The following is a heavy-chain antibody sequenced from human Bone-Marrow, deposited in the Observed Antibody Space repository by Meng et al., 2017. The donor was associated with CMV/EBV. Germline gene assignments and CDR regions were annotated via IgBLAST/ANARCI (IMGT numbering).Heavy chain of an antibody. V-gene: IGHV3-30-3*01. CDR1: GFTFSSYA. CDR2: ISYDGSNK. D-gene: IGHD3-22*01. Sequence: GESLKISCAASGFTFSSYAMHWVRQAPGKGLEWVAVISYDGSNKYYADSVKGRFTISRDNSKKTLYLQMNRLRAEDTAVYYCARVEGSSGCSETYYFDYWGQGTLVTVSS. J-gene: IGHJ4*02. CDR3: ARVEGSSGCSETYYFDY.